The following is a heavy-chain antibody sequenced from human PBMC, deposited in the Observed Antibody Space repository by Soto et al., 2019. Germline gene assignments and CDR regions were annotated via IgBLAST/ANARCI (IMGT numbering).Heavy chain of an antibody. CDR1: GYTFTSYD. Sequence: QVQLVQSGAEVKKPGASVKVSCKASGYTFTSYDINWVRQATGQGLEWMGWMNPNSGNTGYAQKFQGRVTMTRNTSISTAYMELSSLRSEDTAVYYCARAPPLAYCGGDCYSRWYFDLWGRGTLVTVSS. CDR3: ARAPPLAYCGGDCYSRWYFDL. D-gene: IGHD2-21*02. CDR2: MNPNSGNT. V-gene: IGHV1-8*01. J-gene: IGHJ2*01.